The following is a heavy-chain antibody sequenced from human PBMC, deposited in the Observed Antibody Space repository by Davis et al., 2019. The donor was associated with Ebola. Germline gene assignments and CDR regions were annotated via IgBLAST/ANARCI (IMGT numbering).Heavy chain of an antibody. J-gene: IGHJ3*02. CDR3: ARDRIAAAVYDAFDI. Sequence: ASVKVSCKASGYTFTSYDINWVRQATGQGLEWMGWMNPNSGNTGYAQKFQGRVTITRNTSISTAYMELSRLRSDDTAVYYCARDRIAAAVYDAFDIWGQGTMVTVSS. V-gene: IGHV1-8*03. CDR2: MNPNSGNT. D-gene: IGHD6-13*01. CDR1: GYTFTSYD.